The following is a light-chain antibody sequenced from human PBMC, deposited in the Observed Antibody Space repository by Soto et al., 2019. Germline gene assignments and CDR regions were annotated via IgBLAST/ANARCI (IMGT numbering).Light chain of an antibody. Sequence: EIVLTQSPGTLSLSPGERATLSCRASQSIRSNLARYQQTPGQAPRLLIYDASNRATGIPARFSGSGSGTVFTLTMSSLEPEYFAVYYCQPRGTWPPGLTFGGGTKVEIK. J-gene: IGKJ4*01. V-gene: IGKV3-11*01. CDR2: DAS. CDR3: QPRGTWPPGLT. CDR1: QSIRSN.